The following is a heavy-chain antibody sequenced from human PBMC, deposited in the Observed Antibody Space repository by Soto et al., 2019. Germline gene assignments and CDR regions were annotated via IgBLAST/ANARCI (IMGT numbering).Heavy chain of an antibody. Sequence: PSETLSLTCTVSGGTISSYYFNWIRHPPGMRLEWIGYIYYSGSTNYNPSLKSRVTISVDTSKNQFSLKLSSVTAADTAVYYCASYSSCSYDLSYWGQGTLVTVSS. D-gene: IGHD6-19*01. V-gene: IGHV4-59*01. CDR1: GGTISSYY. CDR2: IYYSGST. CDR3: ASYSSCSYDLSY. J-gene: IGHJ4*02.